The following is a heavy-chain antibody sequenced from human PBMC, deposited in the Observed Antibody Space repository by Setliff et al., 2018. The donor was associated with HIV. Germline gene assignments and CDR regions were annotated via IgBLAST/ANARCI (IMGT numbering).Heavy chain of an antibody. J-gene: IGHJ6*03. CDR3: ATSVEVPWNYYMDV. CDR2: IYPSGST. V-gene: IGHV4-61*05. D-gene: IGHD2-2*01. Sequence: SETLSLTCTVSGGSLSSSNYYCGWIRQPPGKGLEWIGYIYPSGSTNYNPSLKSPVTMSTDTSKNQFSLELSSVTTSDTAVYYCATSVEVPWNYYMDVWGKGTTVTVSS. CDR1: GGSLSSSNYY.